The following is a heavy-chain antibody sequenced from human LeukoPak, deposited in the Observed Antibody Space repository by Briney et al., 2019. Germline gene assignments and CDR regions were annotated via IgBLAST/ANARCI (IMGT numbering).Heavy chain of an antibody. CDR1: GGSISSHY. J-gene: IGHJ4*02. CDR3: ARRYCSGGSCYSAFDY. Sequence: PSETLSLTCTVSGGSISSHYWSWIRQPPGKGLEWIGSISYSGSTPYNPSLKGRVTISVDTSKNQFPLMLSSVSAADTAVYYCARRYCSGGSCYSAFDYWGQGTLVAVSS. CDR2: ISYSGST. V-gene: IGHV4-59*08. D-gene: IGHD2-15*01.